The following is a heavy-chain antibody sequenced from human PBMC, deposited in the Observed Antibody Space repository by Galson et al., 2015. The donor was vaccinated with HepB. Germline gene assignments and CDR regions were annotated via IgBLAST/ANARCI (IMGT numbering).Heavy chain of an antibody. V-gene: IGHV5-10-1*01. J-gene: IGHJ4*02. CDR2: IDPSDSYT. D-gene: IGHD6-19*01. Sequence: QSGAEVNKPGESLRISCKGSGYSFTSYWISWVRQMPGKGLEWMGRIDPSDSYTNYSPSFQGHVTISADKSISTAYLQWSSLKASDTDMYYCARHENSVWYLVAIDYWGQGTLFTVSS. CDR3: ARHENSVWYLVAIDY. CDR1: GYSFTSYW.